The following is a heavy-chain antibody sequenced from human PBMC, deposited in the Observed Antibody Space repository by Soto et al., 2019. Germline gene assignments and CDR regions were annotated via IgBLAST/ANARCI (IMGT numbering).Heavy chain of an antibody. CDR2: INPNSGGT. V-gene: IGHV1-2*04. D-gene: IGHD2-2*01. CDR1: GYTFTGYY. CDR3: ARDLTPGATSCYSCDYYYYGMDV. J-gene: IGHJ6*02. Sequence: GASVKVSCKASGYTFTGYYMHWVRQAPGQGLEWMGWINPNSGGTNYAQKFQGWVTMTRDTSISTAYMELSRLRSDDTAVYYCARDLTPGATSCYSCDYYYYGMDVSGQGTTVTVSS.